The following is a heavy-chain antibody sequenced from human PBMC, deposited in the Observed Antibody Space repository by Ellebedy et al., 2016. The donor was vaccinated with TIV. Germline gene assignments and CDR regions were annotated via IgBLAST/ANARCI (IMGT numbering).Heavy chain of an antibody. D-gene: IGHD1-26*01. CDR2: ISPTGGST. CDR3: AKGSVGATYYFDS. CDR1: GFIFNNAP. J-gene: IGHJ4*02. Sequence: PGGSLRLSCAASGFIFNNAPMSWVRQAPGKGLEWVSAISPTGGSTFYAESVKGRFTISRDNSESTLYLQMNSLRAEDTAIYYCAKGSVGATYYFDSWGQGALVTVSS. V-gene: IGHV3-23*01.